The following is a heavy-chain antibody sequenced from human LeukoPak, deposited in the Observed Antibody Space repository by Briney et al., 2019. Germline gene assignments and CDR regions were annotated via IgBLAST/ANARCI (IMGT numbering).Heavy chain of an antibody. V-gene: IGHV3-30*04. CDR1: GFTFSSYA. J-gene: IGHJ4*02. Sequence: GRSLRLSCAASGFTFSSYAMHWVRQAPGKGLEWVAVISYDGSNKYYADSVKGRFTISRDNSKNTLYLQMNSLRAEDTAVYYCARDSPYCSSTSCQIDYWGQGTLVTVSS. CDR3: ARDSPYCSSTSCQIDY. CDR2: ISYDGSNK. D-gene: IGHD2-2*01.